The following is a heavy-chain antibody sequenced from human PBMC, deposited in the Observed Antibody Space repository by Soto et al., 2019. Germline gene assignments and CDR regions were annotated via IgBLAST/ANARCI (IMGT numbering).Heavy chain of an antibody. D-gene: IGHD3-16*01. CDR2: INHSGST. CDR3: ARLFYDYVWGSYPLSEDY. CDR1: GGSFSGYY. V-gene: IGHV4-34*01. Sequence: SETLSLTCAVYGGSFSGYYWSWIRQPPGKGLEWIGEINHSGSTNYNPSLKSRVTISVDTSKNQFSLKLSSVTAADTAVYYCARLFYDYVWGSYPLSEDYWGQGTLVTVSS. J-gene: IGHJ4*02.